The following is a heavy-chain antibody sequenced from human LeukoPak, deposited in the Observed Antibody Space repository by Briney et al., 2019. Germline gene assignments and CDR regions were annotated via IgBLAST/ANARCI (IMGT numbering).Heavy chain of an antibody. V-gene: IGHV3-74*01. J-gene: IGHJ4*02. CDR1: GFTFSSYW. CDR3: ARDLDRYYFDY. CDR2: INSAGSST. Sequence: GGSLRLSCAASGFTFSSYWMHWVRQGPGKGLVWVSRINSAGSSTTYADSVKGRFTISRDNAKNTLYLQMNSLRAEDTAVYYCARDLDRYYFDYWGQGTLVIVSS.